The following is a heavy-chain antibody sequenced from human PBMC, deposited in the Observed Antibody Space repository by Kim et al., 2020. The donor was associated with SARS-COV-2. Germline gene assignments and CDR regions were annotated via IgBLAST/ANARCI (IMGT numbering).Heavy chain of an antibody. CDR3: ARGPPLIKPAASSFDP. V-gene: IGHV1-2*06. D-gene: IGHD2-2*01. J-gene: IGHJ5*02. CDR2: INPNSGGT. CDR1: GYTFTGYY. Sequence: ASVKVSCKASGYTFTGYYMHWVRQAPGQGLEWMGRINPNSGGTNYAQKFQGRVTMTRDTSISTAYMELSRLRSDDTAVYYCARGPPLIKPAASSFDPWGQGTLVTVSS.